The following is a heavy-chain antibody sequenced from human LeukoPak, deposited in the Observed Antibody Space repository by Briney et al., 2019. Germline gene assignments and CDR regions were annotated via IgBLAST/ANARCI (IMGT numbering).Heavy chain of an antibody. J-gene: IGHJ6*03. CDR3: AKVGDNVLNRTTVTTMVIYYYYYMDV. CDR1: GFTFSSYA. V-gene: IGHV3-23*01. Sequence: GGSLRLSCAASGFTFSSYAMSWVRQAPGKGLEWVSAISGSGGSTYYADSVKGRFTISRDNSKNTLYLQMNSLRAEDTAVYYCAKVGDNVLNRTTVTTMVIYYYYYMDVWGKGTTVTVSS. CDR2: ISGSGGST. D-gene: IGHD4-17*01.